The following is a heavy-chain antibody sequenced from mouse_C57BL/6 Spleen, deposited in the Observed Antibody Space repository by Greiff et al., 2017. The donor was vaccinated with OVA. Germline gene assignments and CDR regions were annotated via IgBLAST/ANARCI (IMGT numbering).Heavy chain of an antibody. CDR1: GFTFTDYY. D-gene: IGHD5-5*01. CDR3: ARYTIYLYAMDY. Sequence: EVMLVESGGGLVQPGGSLSLSCAASGFTFTDYYMSWVRQPPGKALEWLGFIRNKANGYTTEYSASVKGRFTISRDNSQSILYLQMNSLRAEDSATYYCARYTIYLYAMDYWGQGTSVTVSS. J-gene: IGHJ4*01. CDR2: IRNKANGYTT. V-gene: IGHV7-3*01.